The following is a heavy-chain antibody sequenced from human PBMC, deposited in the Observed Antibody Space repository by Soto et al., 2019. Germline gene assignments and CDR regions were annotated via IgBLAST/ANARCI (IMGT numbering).Heavy chain of an antibody. J-gene: IGHJ5*02. V-gene: IGHV4-59*01. CDR2: FHYSANT. CDR3: AKTKEGGFDP. D-gene: IGHD3-16*01. Sequence: QVQLQESGPGLVKPSETLSLTCTVSGDSISSNYWSWILQPPGKGLEWIGYFHYSANTNYNPSLKSRVIISVDTSKNQFFLKLTSVTATDTAVYYCAKTKEGGFDPWGQGILVTVSS. CDR1: GDSISSNY.